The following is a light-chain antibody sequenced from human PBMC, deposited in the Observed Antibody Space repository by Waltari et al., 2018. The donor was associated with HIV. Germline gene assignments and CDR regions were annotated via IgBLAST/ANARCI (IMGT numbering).Light chain of an antibody. J-gene: IGLJ1*01. CDR3: AAWDVSLRGAYV. CDR2: RNN. CDR1: GSNIGSTY. Sequence: QSVLTQPPSAYGTPGQRVTSPCSGAGSNIGSTYIYWYQQLPGTAPKLLIYRNNQRPSGVPDRFSGYKSGTSASLAISGLRSEDEADYYCAAWDVSLRGAYVFGTGTKVAVL. V-gene: IGLV1-47*01.